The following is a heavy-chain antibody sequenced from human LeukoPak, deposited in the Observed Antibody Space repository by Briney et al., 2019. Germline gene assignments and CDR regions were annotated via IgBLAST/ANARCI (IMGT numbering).Heavy chain of an antibody. CDR3: ARDRLEAVAGDDYLDC. D-gene: IGHD6-19*01. J-gene: IGHJ4*02. CDR2: IWYGGTNK. CDR1: GFTFTNYG. V-gene: IGHV3-33*01. Sequence: GGSLRLSCAASGFTFTNYGMHWVRQAPGKGLEWVAVIWYGGTNKYYVDSVKGRFTISRDNSKNTVYLQMNSLRAEDTAVYYCARDRLEAVAGDDYLDCWGQGTLVTVSS.